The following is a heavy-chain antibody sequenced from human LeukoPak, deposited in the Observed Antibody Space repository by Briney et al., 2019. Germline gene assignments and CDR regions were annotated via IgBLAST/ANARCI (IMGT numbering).Heavy chain of an antibody. CDR2: INHSGST. J-gene: IGHJ5*02. CDR1: GGSFSGYY. D-gene: IGHD5-24*01. V-gene: IGHV4-34*01. CDR3: ARFDGYNTYWFDP. Sequence: SETLSLTCAVYGGSFSGYYWSWIRQPPGKGLEWIGEINHSGSTNYNPSLKSRVTISVDTSKNQFSLELSSVTAADTAVYYCARFDGYNTYWFDPWGQGTLVTVSS.